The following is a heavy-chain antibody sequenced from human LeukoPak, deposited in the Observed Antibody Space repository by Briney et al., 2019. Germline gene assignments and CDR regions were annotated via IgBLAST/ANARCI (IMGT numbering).Heavy chain of an antibody. CDR1: GFTFSSYS. Sequence: GSLRLSCAASGFTFSSYSMNWVRQAPGKGLEWVSYISSSSSTIYYADSVKGRFTISRDNAKNSLYLQMNSLRAEDTAVYYCARGPPSGPFDYWGQGTLVTVSS. V-gene: IGHV3-48*04. CDR3: ARGPPSGPFDY. D-gene: IGHD5-12*01. J-gene: IGHJ4*02. CDR2: ISSSSSTI.